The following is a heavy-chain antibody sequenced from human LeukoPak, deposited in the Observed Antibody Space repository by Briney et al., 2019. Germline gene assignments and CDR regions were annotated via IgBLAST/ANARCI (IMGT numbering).Heavy chain of an antibody. CDR2: ISSSSSTI. V-gene: IGHV3-48*04. D-gene: IGHD3-10*01. J-gene: IGHJ4*02. Sequence: GSLRLSCAASGFTFSSYSMNWVRQAPGKGLEWVSYISSSSSTIYYADSVKGRFTISRDNAKNTLYLQMNSLRVEDTAVYYCARDRVYGSGSSGYWGQGTLVTVSS. CDR1: GFTFSSYS. CDR3: ARDRVYGSGSSGY.